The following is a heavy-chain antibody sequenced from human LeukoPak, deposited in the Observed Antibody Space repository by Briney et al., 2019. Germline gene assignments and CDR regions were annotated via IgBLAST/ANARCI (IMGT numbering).Heavy chain of an antibody. D-gene: IGHD3-10*01. J-gene: IGHJ6*03. CDR3: ARSGYYGSGSYFYSDYYYMDV. CDR2: IHYTGST. Sequence: SETLSLTCTVSGGSINSYYWSWIRQPPGKGLECIGYIHYTGSTNYNPSLKSRVTISVDTSKSQFSLKLSSVTAADTAVYYCARSGYYGSGSYFYSDYYYMDVWGKGTTVTVSS. CDR1: GGSINSYY. V-gene: IGHV4-59*01.